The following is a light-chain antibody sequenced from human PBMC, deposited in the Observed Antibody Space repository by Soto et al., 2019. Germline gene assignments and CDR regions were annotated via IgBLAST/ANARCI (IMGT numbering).Light chain of an antibody. CDR3: QQYGKSPPWT. Sequence: EIVLTQSPGTLSLSPGDRATLSCRASQSVASSYLAWYQQKPGQAPRLLIYGTSSRATGTPDKFSGGGSGTDFTLTISRVEPDDSAVYYCQQYGKSPPWTFGQGTKVDIK. CDR2: GTS. CDR1: QSVASSY. J-gene: IGKJ1*01. V-gene: IGKV3-20*01.